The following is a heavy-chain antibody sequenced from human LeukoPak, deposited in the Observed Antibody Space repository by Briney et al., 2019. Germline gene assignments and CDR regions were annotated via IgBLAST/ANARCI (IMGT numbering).Heavy chain of an antibody. D-gene: IGHD2-2*01. CDR1: GFTFSSYA. Sequence: PGGSLRLSCAASGFTFSSYAMHWVRQAPGKGLEYVSAISSNGGSTYYANSVKGRFTISRDNSKNTLYLQMGSLRAEDMAVYYCARGGGCTSTGCYWIDYWGQGTLVTVSS. V-gene: IGHV3-64*01. CDR2: ISSNGGST. J-gene: IGHJ4*02. CDR3: ARGGGCTSTGCYWIDY.